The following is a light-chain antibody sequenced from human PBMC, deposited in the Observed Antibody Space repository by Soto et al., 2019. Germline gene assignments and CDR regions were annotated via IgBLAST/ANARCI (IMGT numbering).Light chain of an antibody. CDR2: AAA. Sequence: DIQMTQSPSSLSASVGDRVTITCRASQTINSYLNWYQQKPGKAPNLLIHAAATLQGGVPSRFSGSGSGTDFTLTISSPQPEDFATYYCQQSYSTFTFGGGTKVEIK. V-gene: IGKV1-39*01. CDR3: QQSYSTFT. J-gene: IGKJ4*01. CDR1: QTINSY.